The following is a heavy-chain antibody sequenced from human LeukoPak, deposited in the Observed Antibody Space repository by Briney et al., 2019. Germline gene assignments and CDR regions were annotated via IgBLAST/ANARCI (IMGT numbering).Heavy chain of an antibody. Sequence: PGGSLRLSCAASGFTFSSYSMNWVRQAPGKGLEWVSSISSSSSYIYYADSVKGRFTISRDNAKNSLYLQMNSLRAEDTAVYYCASDRVLLWFGELNYWGQGTLVTVSS. CDR3: ASDRVLLWFGELNY. CDR2: ISSSSSYI. D-gene: IGHD3-10*01. V-gene: IGHV3-21*01. CDR1: GFTFSSYS. J-gene: IGHJ4*02.